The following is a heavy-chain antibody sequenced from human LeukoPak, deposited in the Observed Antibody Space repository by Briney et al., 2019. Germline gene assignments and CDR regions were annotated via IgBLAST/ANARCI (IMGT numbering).Heavy chain of an antibody. Sequence: ASVKVSCKASGGTFSSYAFSWVRQAPGQGLEWMGRIIPIFGTANYAPKFQGRVTITTDESTSTAYMELSSLRSEDTAVYYCARARSPSSGYLLRDHNWFDPWGQGTLVTVSS. CDR1: GGTFSSYA. CDR2: IIPIFGTA. CDR3: ARARSPSSGYLLRDHNWFDP. V-gene: IGHV1-69*05. J-gene: IGHJ5*02. D-gene: IGHD3-22*01.